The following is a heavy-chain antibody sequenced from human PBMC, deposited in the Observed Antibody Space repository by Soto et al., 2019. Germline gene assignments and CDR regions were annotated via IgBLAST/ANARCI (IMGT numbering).Heavy chain of an antibody. Sequence: SETLSLTCTVSGGSISSSSYYWGWIRQSPGKGLEWIASIYRSGTTSYNPSLKSRVTISVDPSKNQFSLMLTAVTAADTAVYYCARTHSGRYYSVFNYWGRGSLVTVSS. D-gene: IGHD1-26*01. V-gene: IGHV4-39*07. J-gene: IGHJ4*02. CDR1: GGSISSSSYY. CDR3: ARTHSGRYYSVFNY. CDR2: IYRSGTT.